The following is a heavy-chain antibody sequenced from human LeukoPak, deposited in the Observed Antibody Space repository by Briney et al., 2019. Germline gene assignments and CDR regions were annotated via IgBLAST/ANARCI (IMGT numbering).Heavy chain of an antibody. D-gene: IGHD4-17*01. CDR1: GGSVSSGGYY. Sequence: SETLSLTCTVSGGSVSSGGYYWSWIRQHPGQGLEWIGYIYYSGSTYYNPSLQSRVTISVDTSKNQFSLKLSSVTAADTAVYYCARSAQTVTTFPLDYWGQGALVTVSS. CDR3: ARSAQTVTTFPLDY. CDR2: IYYSGST. J-gene: IGHJ4*02. V-gene: IGHV4-31*03.